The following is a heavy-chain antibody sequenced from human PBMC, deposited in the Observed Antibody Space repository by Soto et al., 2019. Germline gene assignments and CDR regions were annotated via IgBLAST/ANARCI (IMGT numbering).Heavy chain of an antibody. CDR1: GFTFDDYT. CDR2: VSWDSSNR. V-gene: IGHV3-43*01. Sequence: PGGSLRLSCAASGFTFDDYTMHWVRQRPGKGLEWVSLVSWDSSNRIYADSVKGRFTISRDNSKNTLYLQMNSLRAEDTAVYYCAKGHDILTGYSDFDYWGQGTLVTVSS. CDR3: AKGHDILTGYSDFDY. J-gene: IGHJ4*02. D-gene: IGHD3-9*01.